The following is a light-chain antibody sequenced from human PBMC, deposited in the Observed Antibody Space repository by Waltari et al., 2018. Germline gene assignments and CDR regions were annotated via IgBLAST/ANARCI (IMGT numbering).Light chain of an antibody. Sequence: DTVLTQSPGTLSLSTGESVSLSCRASQILNNNYLAWYQQKPGQAPALLMHGASRRATSVPERFSGSGSWTDFTLIISRLEFEDSAVYYCQHYGSSPYTFGRGTKLEIK. CDR1: QILNNNY. CDR3: QHYGSSPYT. CDR2: GAS. V-gene: IGKV3-20*01. J-gene: IGKJ2*01.